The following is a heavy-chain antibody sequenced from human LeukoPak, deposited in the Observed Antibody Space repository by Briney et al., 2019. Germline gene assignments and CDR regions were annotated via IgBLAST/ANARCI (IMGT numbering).Heavy chain of an antibody. CDR3: VRTYYGSGSYYGY. CDR2: IKQDGGEK. D-gene: IGHD3-10*01. Sequence: GGSLRLSCAASGFTFRSYWMSWVRQAPGEGLEWVANIKQDGGEKTYVDSVKGRFTISRDDAKNSLYLQMNSLRAEDTAVYYCVRTYYGSGSYYGYWGQGTLVTVSS. CDR1: GFTFRSYW. V-gene: IGHV3-7*04. J-gene: IGHJ4*02.